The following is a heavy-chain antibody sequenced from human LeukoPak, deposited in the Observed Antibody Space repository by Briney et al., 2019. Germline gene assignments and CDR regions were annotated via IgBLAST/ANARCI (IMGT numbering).Heavy chain of an antibody. D-gene: IGHD2-21*02. J-gene: IGHJ3*02. CDR1: GYTFSSYS. CDR2: INPSGGST. CDR3: SRGVMVTAIDAFDI. Sequence: GASVTVSCKASGYTFSSYSMHWVRQAPGQGLEWMGIINPSGGSTRYAQKFQGRVTMTRDTSTSTVYMELSSLRSEDTAVYYCSRGVMVTAIDAFDIWGQGTMVTVSS. V-gene: IGHV1-46*01.